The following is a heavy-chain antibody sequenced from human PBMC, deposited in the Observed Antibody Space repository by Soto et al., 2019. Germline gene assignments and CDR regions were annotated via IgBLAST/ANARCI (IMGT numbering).Heavy chain of an antibody. CDR1: GFTFTYYW. Sequence: EVQLAESGGGLVQPGGSLRLSCATSGFTFTYYWMTWVRQAPGKGLEWVASIRQDGGVIHYVDSVRGRFTISRDNAKNSVSLQMERLRAEDTSVYYWGREGDTWYSDLWGRGTLVNVAS. CDR3: GREGDTWYSDL. V-gene: IGHV3-7*01. J-gene: IGHJ2*01. CDR2: IRQDGGVI. D-gene: IGHD3-16*01.